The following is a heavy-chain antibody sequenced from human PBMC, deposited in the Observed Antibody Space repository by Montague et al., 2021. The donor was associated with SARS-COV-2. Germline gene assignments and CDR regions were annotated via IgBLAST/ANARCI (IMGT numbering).Heavy chain of an antibody. V-gene: IGHV3-9*01. J-gene: IGHJ5*02. CDR1: GFTFDDYA. CDR3: AKAGSTSCYVRCGWFDP. CDR2: ISWNSGSI. D-gene: IGHD2-2*01. Sequence: SLRLSCAASGFTFDDYAMHWVRQASGKGLEWVSGISWNSGSIGYADSVKGRFTISRDNAKNSLYLQMNSLRAEETALYYCAKAGSTSCYVRCGWFDPWGQGTLVTVSS.